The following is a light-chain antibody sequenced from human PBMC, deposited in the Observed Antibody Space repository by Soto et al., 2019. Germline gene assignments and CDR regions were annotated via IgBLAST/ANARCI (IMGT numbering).Light chain of an antibody. CDR3: ISYPSSSTYV. CDR2: RNN. Sequence: QSVLTQPPSASGTPGQGVTISCSGSTSNIGSNYVYWYQQLPGTAPKLLIYRNNQRPSGVPDRFSGSKSGTSASLAISGLRSDDEADYHCISYPSSSTYVFGDGTKAPS. V-gene: IGLV1-47*01. CDR1: TSNIGSNY. J-gene: IGLJ1*01.